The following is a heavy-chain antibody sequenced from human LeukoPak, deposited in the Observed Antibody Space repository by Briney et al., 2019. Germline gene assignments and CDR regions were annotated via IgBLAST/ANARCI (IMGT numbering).Heavy chain of an antibody. D-gene: IGHD5-12*01. CDR3: AKVARLGYSGYDFWEDYFDY. CDR2: IWYDGSNK. Sequence: GGSLRLSCAASGFTFSSYGMHWVRQAPGKGLEWVAVIWYDGSNKYYADSEKGRFTISRDNSKNTLYLQMNSLRAEDTAVYYCAKVARLGYSGYDFWEDYFDYWGQGTPVTVSS. J-gene: IGHJ4*02. V-gene: IGHV3-33*06. CDR1: GFTFSSYG.